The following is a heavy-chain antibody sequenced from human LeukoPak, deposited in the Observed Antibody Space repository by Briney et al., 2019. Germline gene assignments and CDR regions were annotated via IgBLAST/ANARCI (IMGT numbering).Heavy chain of an antibody. V-gene: IGHV3-11*01. CDR2: ISSRGKTT. Sequence: GGSLRLSCAASGFAFSDYYMSWIRQAPGKGLEWLSYISSRGKTTHYADSVKGRFSVSRDNTNNTLYVQMNSLRAEDTAVYFCARGRDGYKYWGQGTLVTVSS. J-gene: IGHJ4*02. CDR3: ARGRDGYKY. D-gene: IGHD5-24*01. CDR1: GFAFSDYY.